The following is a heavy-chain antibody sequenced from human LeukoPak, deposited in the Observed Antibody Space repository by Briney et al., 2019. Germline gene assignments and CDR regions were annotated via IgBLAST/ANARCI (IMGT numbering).Heavy chain of an antibody. J-gene: IGHJ4*02. CDR3: ARMNVGPYYFDQ. D-gene: IGHD1-1*01. CDR2: MYSGGSI. Sequence: PGGSLRLSCAASGFTVSSNYMSWVRQAPGKGLEWVSVMYSGGSIYYADSVKGRFTISRDKSQNTLYLQMNSLRAEDTAVYYCARMNVGPYYFDQWGQGTLVTVSS. V-gene: IGHV3-53*01. CDR1: GFTVSSNY.